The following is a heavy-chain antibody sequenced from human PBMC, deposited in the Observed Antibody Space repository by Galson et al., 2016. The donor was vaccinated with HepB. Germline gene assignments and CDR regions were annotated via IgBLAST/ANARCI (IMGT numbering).Heavy chain of an antibody. CDR2: IYTSGST. CDR3: AREYCNGGSCYPGVY. D-gene: IGHD2-15*01. J-gene: IGHJ4*02. CDR1: GGSISSGSHY. Sequence: TLSLTCTVSGGSISSGSHYWSWTRQPAGKGLEWIGRIYTSGSTNYNPPLKSRVTISVDTSKNQFSLKLSSVTAADTAVYYCAREYCNGGSCYPGVYWGQGTLVTVSS. V-gene: IGHV4-61*02.